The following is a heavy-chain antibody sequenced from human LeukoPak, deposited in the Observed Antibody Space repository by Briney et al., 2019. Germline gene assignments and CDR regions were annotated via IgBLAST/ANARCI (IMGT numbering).Heavy chain of an antibody. CDR2: INAGNGNT. Sequence: ASVKVSCKASGYTFTSYAMHWVRQAPGQRLEWMGWINAGNGNTKYSQEFQGRVAITRDTSASAAYMELSSLRSEDMAVYYCARDVGYYDSSGPIDYWGQGTLVTVSS. CDR1: GYTFTSYA. V-gene: IGHV1-3*03. D-gene: IGHD3-22*01. J-gene: IGHJ4*02. CDR3: ARDVGYYDSSGPIDY.